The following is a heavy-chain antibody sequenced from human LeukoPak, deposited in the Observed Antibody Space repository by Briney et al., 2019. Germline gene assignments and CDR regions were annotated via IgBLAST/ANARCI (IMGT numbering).Heavy chain of an antibody. D-gene: IGHD5-24*01. CDR2: IYYSGST. Sequence: SETLSLTCTVSGGSISSYYWSWIRQPPGKGLEWIGYIYYSGSTNYNPSLKSRVTISVDTSKNQFSLKLSSVTAADTAVYYCARVRSVEMATIGTTWYFDLWGRGTLVTVSS. CDR1: GGSISSYY. CDR3: ARVRSVEMATIGTTWYFDL. J-gene: IGHJ2*01. V-gene: IGHV4-59*01.